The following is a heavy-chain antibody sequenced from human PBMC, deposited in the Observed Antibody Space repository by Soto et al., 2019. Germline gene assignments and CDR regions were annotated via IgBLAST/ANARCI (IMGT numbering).Heavy chain of an antibody. J-gene: IGHJ4*02. D-gene: IGHD6-19*01. CDR1: GGSISSSNW. CDR2: IYQSGTT. V-gene: IGHV4-4*02. Sequence: SETRSLTCGLSGGSISSSNWWSWVRQPPGKGLEWIGEIYQSGTTYYNPSLESRVSMSLDRSTNQLSLTLTSVTAADTAVYYCAREGTGWYWGHWGQGALVTVSS. CDR3: AREGTGWYWGH.